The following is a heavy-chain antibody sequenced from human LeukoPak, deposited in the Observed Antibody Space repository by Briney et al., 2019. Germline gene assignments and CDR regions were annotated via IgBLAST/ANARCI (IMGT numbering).Heavy chain of an antibody. CDR2: VNADGGNT. V-gene: IGHV3-23*01. Sequence: SGGSLRLSCAASGFTFDNYRMSWVRQAPGKGLEWVSTVNADGGNTYYADSVKGRFTISRGNSKSTLILQMNSLRVEDTALYYCTKRVKYGGTWDHFADWGQGTLVTVSS. CDR1: GFTFDNYR. D-gene: IGHD1-26*01. CDR3: TKRVKYGGTWDHFAD. J-gene: IGHJ4*02.